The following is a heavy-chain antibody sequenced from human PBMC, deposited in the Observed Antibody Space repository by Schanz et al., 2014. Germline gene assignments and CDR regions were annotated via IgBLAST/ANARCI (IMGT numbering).Heavy chain of an antibody. CDR3: ARDGGRDGYNLAFDV. Sequence: QVQLVESGGGLVKPGGSLRLSCSASGFTFSDYFMTWIRQAPGKGLEWLSYISSSGTSTYYADSVKGRFIISRDSSKNPLFVKMNSLRAEDTAVYFCARDGGRDGYNLAFDVWGQGTLVTVSS. CDR2: ISSSGTST. V-gene: IGHV3-11*01. CDR1: GFTFSDYF. D-gene: IGHD5-12*01. J-gene: IGHJ3*01.